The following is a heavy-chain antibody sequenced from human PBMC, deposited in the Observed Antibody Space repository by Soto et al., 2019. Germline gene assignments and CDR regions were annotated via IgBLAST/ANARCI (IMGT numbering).Heavy chain of an antibody. CDR1: GGTFSSYT. V-gene: IGHV1-69*08. CDR3: ARDLNSDFWSGYYSE. Sequence: QVQLVQSGAEVKKPGSSVKVSCKASGGTFSSYTISWVRQAPGQGLEWMGRIIPIRGIANYAQKFQGRVTINADKSTSTAYMELRSRRSEDTAVYYCARDLNSDFWSGYYSEWGQGTLVNVSS. CDR2: IIPIRGIA. J-gene: IGHJ4*02. D-gene: IGHD3-3*01.